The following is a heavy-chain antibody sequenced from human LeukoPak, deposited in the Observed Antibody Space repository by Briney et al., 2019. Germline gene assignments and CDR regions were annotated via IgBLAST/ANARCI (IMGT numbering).Heavy chain of an antibody. V-gene: IGHV1-69*16. CDR3: ASRFTARQLVPADYYHMDV. D-gene: IGHD6-13*01. CDR1: GVSFRDYT. J-gene: IGHJ6*03. Sequence: SVKVSCKASGVSFRDYTINWGRQAPGQGLEGMGAIIPIAGTTNYAQRLQGRVTLTMDDSATTALMEMSSLRSEDTAVYYCASRFTARQLVPADYYHMDVWGKGTTVFVSS. CDR2: IIPIAGTT.